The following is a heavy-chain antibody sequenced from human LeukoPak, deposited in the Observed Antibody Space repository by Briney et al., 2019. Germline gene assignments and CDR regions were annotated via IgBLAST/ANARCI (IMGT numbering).Heavy chain of an antibody. Sequence: PGGSLRLSCAASGFTFSSYSMNWVRQAPGKGLEWVSYISSSSSTIHYADSVKGRFTISRDNAKNSLYLRMNSLRDEDTAVYYCARDSNGDYDYWGQGTLVTVSS. CDR1: GFTFSSYS. D-gene: IGHD4-17*01. J-gene: IGHJ4*02. CDR3: ARDSNGDYDY. V-gene: IGHV3-48*02. CDR2: ISSSSSTI.